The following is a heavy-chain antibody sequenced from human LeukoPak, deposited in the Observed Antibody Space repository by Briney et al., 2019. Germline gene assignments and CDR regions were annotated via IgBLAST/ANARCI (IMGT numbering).Heavy chain of an antibody. J-gene: IGHJ4*02. CDR2: INPSGGST. D-gene: IGHD3-16*02. V-gene: IGHV1-46*01. Sequence: ASVKVSCKASGYTFTSYYMHWVRQAPGQGLEWMGIINPSGGSTSYAQKFQGRVTMTRDTSTSTVYMELSSLRSEDTAVYYCARDYAWDSYGLVLDSWGQGALVTVSS. CDR1: GYTFTSYY. CDR3: ARDYAWDSYGLVLDS.